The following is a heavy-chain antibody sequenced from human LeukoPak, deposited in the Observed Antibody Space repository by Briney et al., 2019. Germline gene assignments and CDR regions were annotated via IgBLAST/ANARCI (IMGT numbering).Heavy chain of an antibody. CDR2: ISSGGGANR. J-gene: IGHJ6*02. CDR1: GFTFSSYE. Sequence: QPGGSLTLSCAASGFTFSSYEMNWVRQAPGKGLECVSYISSGGGANRFYSESVQGQFTISRDNAKNSLYLHMNSLRAEDTGVYYCARIGTTTRGPAGLDVWGQGTTVTVSS. V-gene: IGHV3-48*03. CDR3: ARIGTTTRGPAGLDV. D-gene: IGHD2/OR15-2a*01.